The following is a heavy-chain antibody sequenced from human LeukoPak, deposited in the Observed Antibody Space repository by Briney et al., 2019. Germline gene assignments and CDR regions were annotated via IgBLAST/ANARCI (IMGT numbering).Heavy chain of an antibody. D-gene: IGHD2-15*01. V-gene: IGHV4-4*07. Sequence: SETLSLTCTVSGGSINNYYWYWIRQPAGQGLEWIGRIYTRGSTNDNPSLKSRVTMSVDTSKNQFSLKLSSVTAADTAVYYCARGRYCSADICSGGDAFDIWGQGTMVSVSS. J-gene: IGHJ3*02. CDR1: GGSINNYY. CDR2: IYTRGST. CDR3: ARGRYCSADICSGGDAFDI.